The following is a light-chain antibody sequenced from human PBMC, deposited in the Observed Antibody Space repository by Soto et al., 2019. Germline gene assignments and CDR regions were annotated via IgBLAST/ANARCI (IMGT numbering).Light chain of an antibody. Sequence: EIVLTQSTATLSLSPGERATLSCRASQSVSSYLAWYQQKPGQAPRLLIYDASNSATGIPARFSGSGSGTDFTLTISILEPEDFAIYYCQQRSNWSFTFCPGTKVDIK. CDR3: QQRSNWSFT. CDR2: DAS. J-gene: IGKJ3*01. V-gene: IGKV3-11*01. CDR1: QSVSSY.